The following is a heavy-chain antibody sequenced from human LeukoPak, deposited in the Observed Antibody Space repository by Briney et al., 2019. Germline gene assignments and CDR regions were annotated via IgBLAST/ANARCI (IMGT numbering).Heavy chain of an antibody. Sequence: GGSLRLSCAASGFTFSSYEMNWVRQAPGKGLEWVSYISNSGGRMYHADSVKGRFTISRDNAKNSLSLQMNSLRAGDAAVYYCAKAPVTTCSGAYCYPFDYWSQGTLVSVSS. CDR3: AKAPVTTCSGAYCYPFDY. D-gene: IGHD2-15*01. CDR1: GFTFSSYE. J-gene: IGHJ4*02. CDR2: ISNSGGRM. V-gene: IGHV3-48*03.